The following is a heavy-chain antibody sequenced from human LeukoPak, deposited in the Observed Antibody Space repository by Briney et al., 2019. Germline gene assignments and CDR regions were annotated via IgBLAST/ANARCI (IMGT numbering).Heavy chain of an antibody. CDR3: ARARKGWELLGYFDY. J-gene: IGHJ4*02. V-gene: IGHV3-53*04. D-gene: IGHD1-26*01. CDR1: GFTVSSNY. Sequence: GGSLRLSCAASGFTVSSNYMSWVRQAPGKGLEWVSVIYSGGSTYYADSVKGRFTISRHNSKNTLYLQMNSLRAEDTAVYYCARARKGWELLGYFDYWGQGTLVTVSS. CDR2: IYSGGST.